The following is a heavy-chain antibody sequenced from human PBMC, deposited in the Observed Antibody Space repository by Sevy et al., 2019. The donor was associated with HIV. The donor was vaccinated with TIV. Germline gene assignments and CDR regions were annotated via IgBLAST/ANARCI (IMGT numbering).Heavy chain of an antibody. CDR2: INWNGGST. J-gene: IGHJ5*02. Sequence: GGFLRLSCAASGFTFGDYGMSWVRQAPGKGLEWLSGINWNGGSTGYSDSVRGRFTISRDNAKNSLYLQMNSLRAEDTALYYCATDLFYRSGDCYGNWFDPWGQGTLVTVSS. CDR3: ATDLFYRSGDCYGNWFDP. D-gene: IGHD2-21*02. CDR1: GFTFGDYG. V-gene: IGHV3-20*04.